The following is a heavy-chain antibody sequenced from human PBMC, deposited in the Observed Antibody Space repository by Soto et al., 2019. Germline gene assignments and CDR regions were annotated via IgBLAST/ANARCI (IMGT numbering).Heavy chain of an antibody. D-gene: IGHD2-15*01. CDR2: INTNTGNP. J-gene: IGHJ6*02. Sequence: QVQLVQSGSELKKPGASVKVSCKASGYTFTSYAMNWVRQAPGQGLEWMGWINTNTGNPTYAQGFTGRFVFSLDTSVSTAYLQICSLKAEDTAVYYCARDRSRYCSGGSCYLDGYYYGMDVWGQGTTVTVSS. CDR3: ARDRSRYCSGGSCYLDGYYYGMDV. CDR1: GYTFTSYA. V-gene: IGHV7-4-1*01.